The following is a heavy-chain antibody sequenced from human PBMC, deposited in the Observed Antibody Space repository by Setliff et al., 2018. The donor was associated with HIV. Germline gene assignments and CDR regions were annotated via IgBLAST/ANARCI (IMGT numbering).Heavy chain of an antibody. CDR3: ARSPLNYYDKSDAFDI. V-gene: IGHV4-31*01. J-gene: IGHJ3*02. Sequence: SETLSLTCTVSGGSISSGGYYWSWIRQLPGKGLECIGYIYYSGSTYYNPSLKSLVTISVDTSKNQFSLKRSSVTAADTAVYYCARSPLNYYDKSDAFDIWGQGTTVTVSS. CDR2: IYYSGST. D-gene: IGHD3-22*01. CDR1: GGSISSGGYY.